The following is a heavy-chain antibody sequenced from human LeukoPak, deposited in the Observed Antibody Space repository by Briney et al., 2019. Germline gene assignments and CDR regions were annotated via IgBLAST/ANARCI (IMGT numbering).Heavy chain of an antibody. Sequence: GGSLRLSCAASGFTFSDYYMSWIRQAPGKGLEWVSYISSSGSTIYYADSVKGRFTISRDNAKNSLYLQMNSLRAEDTAVYYRARGPPYYDILTGYPDYWGQGTLVTVSS. CDR1: GFTFSDYY. CDR3: ARGPPYYDILTGYPDY. J-gene: IGHJ4*02. CDR2: ISSSGSTI. V-gene: IGHV3-11*01. D-gene: IGHD3-9*01.